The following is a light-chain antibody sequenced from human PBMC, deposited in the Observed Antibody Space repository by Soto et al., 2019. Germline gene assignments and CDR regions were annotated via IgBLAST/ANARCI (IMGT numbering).Light chain of an antibody. CDR1: SSNIGSNT. J-gene: IGLJ2*01. CDR2: SND. Sequence: QSVLTQPPSASGTPGQRVTFSCSGSSSNIGSNTVNWYQQVPGTAPKLLIYSNDRRPSGVPDRFSGSKSGTSASLAISGLQSEGEADYYCTAWDDSLNGRLFGGGTKVTVL. V-gene: IGLV1-44*01. CDR3: TAWDDSLNGRL.